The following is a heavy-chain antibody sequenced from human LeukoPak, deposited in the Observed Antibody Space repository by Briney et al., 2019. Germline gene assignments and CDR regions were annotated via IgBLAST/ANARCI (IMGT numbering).Heavy chain of an antibody. CDR1: GGSISIGGYY. D-gene: IGHD5-12*01. Sequence: SETLSLTCTVSGGSISIGGYYWSWIRQHPGKGLEWIGYIYYSGSTYYNPSLKSRVTISVDTSKNQFSLKLSSVTAADTAVYYCARVRGNYSGYNFDDWGQGTLVTVSS. CDR2: IYYSGST. CDR3: ARVRGNYSGYNFDD. J-gene: IGHJ4*02. V-gene: IGHV4-31*03.